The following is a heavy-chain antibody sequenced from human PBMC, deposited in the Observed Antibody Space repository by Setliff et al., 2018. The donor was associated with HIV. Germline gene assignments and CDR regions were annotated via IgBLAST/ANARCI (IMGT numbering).Heavy chain of an antibody. J-gene: IGHJ3*02. Sequence: ASVTVSCKASGYTFTGYYMHWVRQAPGQGPEWLGRINPKSGGTRYAQKFQGRVSMTRDTAISTAYMELSRLRSEDSAVYYCARLPFITIFGVLNGDDGFDIWGQGTMVTVSS. CDR2: INPKSGGT. CDR3: ARLPFITIFGVLNGDDGFDI. D-gene: IGHD3-3*01. V-gene: IGHV1-2*06. CDR1: GYTFTGYY.